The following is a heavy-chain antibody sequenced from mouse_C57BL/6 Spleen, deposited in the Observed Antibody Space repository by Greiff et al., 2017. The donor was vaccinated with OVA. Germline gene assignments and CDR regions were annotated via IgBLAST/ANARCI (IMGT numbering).Heavy chain of an antibody. Sequence: VQLQQPGAELVKPGASVKLSCKASGYTFTSYWMQWVKQRPGQGLEWIGEIDPSDSYTNYNQKFKGKATLTVDTSSSTAYMQLSILTSENSAVYDCAKAHYGSRGYFDVWGTGTTVTVSS. J-gene: IGHJ1*03. CDR3: AKAHYGSRGYFDV. D-gene: IGHD1-1*01. V-gene: IGHV1-50*01. CDR1: GYTFTSYW. CDR2: IDPSDSYT.